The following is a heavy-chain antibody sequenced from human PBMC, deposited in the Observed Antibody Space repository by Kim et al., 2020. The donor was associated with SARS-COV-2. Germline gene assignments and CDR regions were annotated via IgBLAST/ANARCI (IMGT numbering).Heavy chain of an antibody. CDR1: GFSFSSYS. V-gene: IGHV3-21*01. Sequence: LSLTCAASGFSFSSYSMAWVRQAPGKGLEWVASINRKSDYIYYTDSVKGRFIISRDNAKNSLYLQMNYLRAEDTAVYSCAKGPPAYAEPFDSWGPGT. J-gene: IGHJ4*02. CDR3: AKGPPAYAEPFDS. D-gene: IGHD2-2*01. CDR2: INRKSDYI.